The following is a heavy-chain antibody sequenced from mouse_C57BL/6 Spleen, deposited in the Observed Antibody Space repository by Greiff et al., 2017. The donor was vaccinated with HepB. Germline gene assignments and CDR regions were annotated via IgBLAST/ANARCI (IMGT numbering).Heavy chain of an antibody. J-gene: IGHJ4*01. Sequence: VKLVESGAELVKPGASVKLSCKASGYTFTEYTIHWVKQRSGQGLEWIGWFYPGSGSIKYNEKFKDKASLTADKSSSTVYMELSRLTSEDSAVYFCARHEDYYGSSFAMDYWGQGTSVTVSS. CDR3: ARHEDYYGSSFAMDY. D-gene: IGHD1-1*01. CDR2: FYPGSGSI. V-gene: IGHV1-62-2*01. CDR1: GYTFTEYT.